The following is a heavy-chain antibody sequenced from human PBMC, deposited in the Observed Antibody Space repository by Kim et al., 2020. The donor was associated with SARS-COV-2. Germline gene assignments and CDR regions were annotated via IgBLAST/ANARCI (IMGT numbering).Heavy chain of an antibody. CDR2: ALYSGST. D-gene: IGHD6-19*01. Sequence: SETLSLSCTVSGGSISTYYWSWIRQPPGKGLEWIGYALYSGSTNYNPSLNSRVTISVDTSKNELSLRLNSVTDADTAMYFCARGGSSAWHARRAFDYLG. J-gene: IGHJ4*01. V-gene: IGHV4-59*12. CDR1: GGSISTYY. CDR3: ARGGSSAWHARRAFDY.